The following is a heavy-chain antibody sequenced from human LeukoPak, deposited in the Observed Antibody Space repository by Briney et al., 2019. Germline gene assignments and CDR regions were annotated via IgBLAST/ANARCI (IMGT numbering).Heavy chain of an antibody. CDR1: GFTFSSYA. V-gene: IGHV3-23*01. Sequence: GGSLRLSCAASGFTFSSYAMSWVRQAPGKGLEWVSAISGSGGSTYYADSVKGRFTISRDNSKNTLYLQMNSLRAEDTAVYYCARDRRGFSWYFDLWGRGTLVTVSS. CDR3: ARDRRGFSWYFDL. CDR2: ISGSGGST. J-gene: IGHJ2*01.